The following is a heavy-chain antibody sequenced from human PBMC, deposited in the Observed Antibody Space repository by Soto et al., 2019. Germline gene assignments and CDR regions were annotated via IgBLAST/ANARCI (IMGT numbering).Heavy chain of an antibody. CDR3: ARERTRGFDP. V-gene: IGHV1-8*01. Sequence: QVQLVQSGAEVKKPGASVKVSCKASGYTFTSYDINWVRQATGQGLEWMGWMNPNSGNTAYAQKFLGRVTITRNTSRLTACTELTSLRSEVTAGYYCARERTRGFDPWGQGPLVTVSS. CDR1: GYTFTSYD. CDR2: MNPNSGNT. J-gene: IGHJ5*02.